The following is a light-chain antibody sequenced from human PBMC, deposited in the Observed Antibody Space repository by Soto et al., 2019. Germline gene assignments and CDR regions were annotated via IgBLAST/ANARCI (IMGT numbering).Light chain of an antibody. Sequence: QSVLTQPPSVSGAPGQRVTISCTGSSSNIGAGYDVHWYQHLPGTAPKLLIYGNNNRPSGVPDRFSGSKSGTSASLAITGLQAEDEADYYCQSYDSSLSGSVVFGGGTKVTV. CDR1: SSNIGAGYD. J-gene: IGLJ2*01. CDR3: QSYDSSLSGSVV. V-gene: IGLV1-40*01. CDR2: GNN.